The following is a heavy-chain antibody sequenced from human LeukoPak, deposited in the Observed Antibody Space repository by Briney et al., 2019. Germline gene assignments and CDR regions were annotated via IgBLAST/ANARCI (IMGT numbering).Heavy chain of an antibody. J-gene: IGHJ4*02. D-gene: IGHD4-11*01. V-gene: IGHV3-21*01. CDR2: LSSTGLYV. CDR3: AREAYSHYGFDY. CDR1: GFTFSEYT. Sequence: GGSQRLFCGASGFTFSEYTMNWLREAPGKAREGVSSLSSTGLYVYYADSVRGRLTISRDNANNSLSLQMSSLRAEDTAVYYCAREAYSHYGFDYWGQGTLVTVSS.